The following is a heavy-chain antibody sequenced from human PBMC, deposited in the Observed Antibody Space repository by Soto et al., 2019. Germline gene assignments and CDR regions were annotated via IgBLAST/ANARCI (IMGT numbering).Heavy chain of an antibody. CDR3: AKNTGGNSYYFDF. CDR1: GFTFSYYG. D-gene: IGHD2-21*01. J-gene: IGHJ4*02. Sequence: QVQLVESGGGVVQPGRSLRLSCAASGFTFSYYGMHWVRQAPGKGLECVALVSSDGSNLFYADSVKGRFTISRDNSKNTLYLQMNGLRAEDTAVYYCAKNTGGNSYYFDFWGQGTLVIVSS. CDR2: VSSDGSNL. V-gene: IGHV3-30*18.